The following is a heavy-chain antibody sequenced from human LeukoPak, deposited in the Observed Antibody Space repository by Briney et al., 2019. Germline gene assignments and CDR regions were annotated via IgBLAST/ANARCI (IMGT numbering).Heavy chain of an antibody. CDR1: GFTFSSYG. CDR3: AREGDGSGNYYFDY. Sequence: RGSLRLSCAASGFTFSSYGMSWVRQAPGKGLEWVSAISGSGGSTYYADSVKGRFTISRDNSKNTLYLQMNSLRAEDTAVYYCAREGDGSGNYYFDYWGQGTLVTVSS. J-gene: IGHJ4*02. V-gene: IGHV3-23*01. D-gene: IGHD3-10*01. CDR2: ISGSGGST.